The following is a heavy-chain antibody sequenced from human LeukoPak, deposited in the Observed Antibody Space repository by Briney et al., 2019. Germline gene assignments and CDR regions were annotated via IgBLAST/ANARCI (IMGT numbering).Heavy chain of an antibody. J-gene: IGHJ1*01. CDR3: ARGLAVGATFQH. V-gene: IGHV1-18*04. CDR1: GYTFTGHF. Sequence: ASVKVSCKASGYTFTGHFMHWVRQAPGQGLEWMGWISAYNGDTNYAQKLQGRVTMTTDTSTTTAYMELRSLRSDDTAVYYCARGLAVGATFQHWGQGTLVTVSS. D-gene: IGHD1-26*01. CDR2: ISAYNGDT.